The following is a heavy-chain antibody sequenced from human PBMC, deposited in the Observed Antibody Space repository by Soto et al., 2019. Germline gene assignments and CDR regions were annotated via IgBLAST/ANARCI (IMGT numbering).Heavy chain of an antibody. D-gene: IGHD2-15*01. V-gene: IGHV3-48*02. J-gene: IGHJ6*02. CDR1: GFTFSSYS. CDR2: ISSSSSTI. Sequence: GGSMRLSCTAAGFTFSSYSRNWVSQTTGKGLEWVSYISSSSSTIYYADSVKGRFTISRDNAKNSLYLQMNSLRDEDTAVYYCARDLLSGGYCSGGSCGYYYYGMDVWGQGTTVTVSS. CDR3: ARDLLSGGYCSGGSCGYYYYGMDV.